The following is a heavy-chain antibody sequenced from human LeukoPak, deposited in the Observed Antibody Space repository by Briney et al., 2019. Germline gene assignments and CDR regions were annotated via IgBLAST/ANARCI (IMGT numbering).Heavy chain of an antibody. V-gene: IGHV4-59*04. J-gene: IGHJ3*02. CDR1: GGSISSSY. CDR3: ARNQAVAANRGAFDI. D-gene: IGHD6-19*01. CDR2: IYYSGST. Sequence: SETLSLTCIVSGGSISSSYWSWIRQPPGKGLEWIGYIYYSGSTYYNPYNPSLTSRVTMSVDTSKNQFSLKLDSVTEIDTAMYYCARNQAVAANRGAFDIWGQGTMVTVSS.